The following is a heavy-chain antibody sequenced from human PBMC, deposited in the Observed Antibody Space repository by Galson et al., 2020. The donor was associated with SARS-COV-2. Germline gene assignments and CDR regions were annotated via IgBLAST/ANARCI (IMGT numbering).Heavy chain of an antibody. CDR1: GGSIISYS. CDR2: IYYSGST. CDR3: ARSHYYGSDNWFDP. D-gene: IGHD3-10*01. V-gene: IGHV4-59*01. J-gene: IGHJ5*02. Sequence: SETLSLTCTVSGGSIISYSWSWIRQPPGKGLEWIGYIYYSGSTNYNPSLKSRVSFSVDTSKNQFSLKLSSVTTADTAVYYCARSHYYGSDNWFDPWGQGTLVTVSS.